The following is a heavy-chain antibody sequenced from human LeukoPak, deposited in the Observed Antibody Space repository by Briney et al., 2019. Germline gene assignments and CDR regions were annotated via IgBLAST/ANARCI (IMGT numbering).Heavy chain of an antibody. J-gene: IGHJ4*02. Sequence: ASVKVSCKASGGTFSSYAISWVRQAPGQGLEWMGGIIPIFGTANYAQKFQGRVTITTDESTSTAYMELRSLRSDDTAVYYCARAREGYYYDSSGYYDYWGQGTLVTVSS. V-gene: IGHV1-69*05. CDR1: GGTFSSYA. D-gene: IGHD3-22*01. CDR2: IIPIFGTA. CDR3: ARAREGYYYDSSGYYDY.